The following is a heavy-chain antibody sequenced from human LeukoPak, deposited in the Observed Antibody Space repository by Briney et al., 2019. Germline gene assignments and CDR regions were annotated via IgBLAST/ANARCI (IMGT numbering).Heavy chain of an antibody. J-gene: IGHJ4*02. CDR1: GYRLSAVS. D-gene: IGHD3-3*01. V-gene: IGHV1-24*01. CDR2: FEPEDGAT. CDR3: MIDYFDWASSRSGNYF. Sequence: ASVKVSCKVSGYRLSAVSMHWGRQAPGKGLEWMGGFEPEDGATIYAERFQGRITMTEDTSTDTAYMDLSRLTSEDTAVYYCMIDYFDWASSRSGNYFWGQGTLVTVSS.